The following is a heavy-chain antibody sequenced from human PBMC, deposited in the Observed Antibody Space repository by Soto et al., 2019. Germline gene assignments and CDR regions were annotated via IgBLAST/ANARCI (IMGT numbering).Heavy chain of an antibody. Sequence: QVQLVESGGGVVQPGRSLRLSCAASGFTFSSYGMHWVRQAPGKWLEWVSVIWDAGSNKYYADSGKGRFTISRDNYKNRLYRQMNSLRAEDTAVYYCARAASCRGKTIFGVVDYYYYYMDVWGKGTPVTVSS. CDR1: GFTFSSYG. J-gene: IGHJ6*03. V-gene: IGHV3-33*01. CDR2: IWDAGSNK. D-gene: IGHD3-3*01. CDR3: ARAASCRGKTIFGVVDYYYYYMDV.